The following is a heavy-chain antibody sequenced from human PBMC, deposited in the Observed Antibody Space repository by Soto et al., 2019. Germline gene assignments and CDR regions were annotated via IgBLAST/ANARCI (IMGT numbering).Heavy chain of an antibody. D-gene: IGHD3-9*01. Sequence: EVQLVESGGGLVQPGGSPKLSFAASGFTFGASALPWGRQASGEGLEWLGRIGSKGETYATAYAASVKGRFTISRDDSKNTAYLQMNSLESEDTAVYYCSRDDSDWFFNWGRGTLVTVSS. CDR3: SRDDSDWFFN. V-gene: IGHV3-73*02. J-gene: IGHJ4*02. CDR1: GFTFGASA. CDR2: IGSKGETYAT.